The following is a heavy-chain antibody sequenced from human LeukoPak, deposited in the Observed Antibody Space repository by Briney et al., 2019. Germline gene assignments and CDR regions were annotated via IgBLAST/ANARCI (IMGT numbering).Heavy chain of an antibody. V-gene: IGHV3-11*04. Sequence: PGGSLRLSCAASGFTFSDYYMSWIRQAPGKGLEWVSYISSSGSTIYYADSVKGRFTISRDNAKNSLYLQMNSLRAEDTAVYYCARDRYESGSYSHFDPWGQGTLVTVSS. CDR3: ARDRYESGSYSHFDP. CDR2: ISSSGSTI. J-gene: IGHJ5*02. D-gene: IGHD1-26*01. CDR1: GFTFSDYY.